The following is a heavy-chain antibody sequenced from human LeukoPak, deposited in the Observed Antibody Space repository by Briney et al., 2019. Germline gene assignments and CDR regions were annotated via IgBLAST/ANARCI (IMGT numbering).Heavy chain of an antibody. D-gene: IGHD3-10*01. CDR1: GYTLTELS. CDR2: FDPEDGET. CDR3: ATALLVKFAFDY. Sequence: GASVKVSCKVSGYTLTELSMHWVRQAPGKGLEWMGGFDPEDGETIYAQKFQGRVTMTEDTFTDTAYMELSSLRSEDTAVYYCATALLVKFAFDYWGQGTLVTVSS. J-gene: IGHJ4*02. V-gene: IGHV1-24*01.